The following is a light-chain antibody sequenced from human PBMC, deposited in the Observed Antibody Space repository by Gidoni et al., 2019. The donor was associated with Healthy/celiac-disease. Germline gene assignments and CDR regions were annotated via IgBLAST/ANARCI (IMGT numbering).Light chain of an antibody. J-gene: IGKJ5*01. CDR2: DAS. CDR3: QQRSNWPRGIT. CDR1: QSVSSY. Sequence: EIVLTQSPSTLSLSPGERATLSCRASQSVSSYLAWYQQKPGQAPRLLIYDASNRATGIPARLSGSGSGTDFTLNISSLEPEDFAVYYCQQRSNWPRGITFGQGTRLEMK. V-gene: IGKV3-11*01.